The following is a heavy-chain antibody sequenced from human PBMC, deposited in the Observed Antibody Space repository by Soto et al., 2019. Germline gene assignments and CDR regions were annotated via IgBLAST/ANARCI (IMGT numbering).Heavy chain of an antibody. V-gene: IGHV3-73*02. CDR1: GFTFSDSA. J-gene: IGHJ4*02. CDR3: TRPNDGDYATFEY. D-gene: IGHD4-17*01. Sequence: EVQLVESGGGLVQPGGSLKLSCAASGFTFSDSAIHWVRQTSGKGLEWVGLIRSKANNYATVYAASLEGRFTISRDDAKNTAHLQINSLKTEDTAVYCCTRPNDGDYATFEYWGQGTLVIVSS. CDR2: IRSKANNYAT.